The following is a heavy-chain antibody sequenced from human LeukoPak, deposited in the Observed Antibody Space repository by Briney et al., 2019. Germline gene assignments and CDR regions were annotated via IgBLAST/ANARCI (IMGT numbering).Heavy chain of an antibody. CDR1: GFTFSSYV. CDR2: ISYDGSNK. CDR3: ARDPSSGYYLYFDY. J-gene: IGHJ4*02. Sequence: GRSLRLSCAASGFTFSSYVMHWVRQAPGKGLEWVAVISYDGSNKYYADSVKGRFTISRDNSKNTLYLQMNSLRPDDTAVYYCARDPSSGYYLYFDYWGQGTLLTVSS. D-gene: IGHD3-22*01. V-gene: IGHV3-30-3*01.